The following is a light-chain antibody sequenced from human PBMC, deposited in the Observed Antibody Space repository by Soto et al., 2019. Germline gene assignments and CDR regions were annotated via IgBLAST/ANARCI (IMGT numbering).Light chain of an antibody. J-gene: IGLJ1*01. CDR2: DVT. CDR1: SSDVGGYNY. Sequence: QSVLTQPASVSGSPGQSITISCTGTSSDVGGYNYVSWYQQHPGKAPKLMIYDVTNRPSGVSNRFSGSKSGNTASLTISGLQADDEADYYCSSYTSCNTRVFGSGTKVTVL. V-gene: IGLV2-14*03. CDR3: SSYTSCNTRV.